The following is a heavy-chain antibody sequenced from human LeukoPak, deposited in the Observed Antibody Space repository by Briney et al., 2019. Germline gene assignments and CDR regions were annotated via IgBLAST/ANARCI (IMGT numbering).Heavy chain of an antibody. D-gene: IGHD6-13*01. CDR1: GYTFTSYG. J-gene: IGHJ4*02. V-gene: IGHV1-18*01. CDR2: ISAYNGNT. Sequence: ASVKVSCKASGYTFTSYGIGWVRQAPGQGLEWMGWISAYNGNTNYAQKLQGRVTMTTDTSTSTAYMELRSLRSDDTAVYYCASVREGPTGYSSPFDYWGQGTLVTVSS. CDR3: ASVREGPTGYSSPFDY.